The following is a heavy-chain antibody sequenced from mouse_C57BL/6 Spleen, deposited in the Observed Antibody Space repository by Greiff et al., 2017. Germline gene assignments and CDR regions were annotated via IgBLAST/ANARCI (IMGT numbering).Heavy chain of an antibody. D-gene: IGHD1-1*01. CDR3: ARDGSRNQGFAY. CDR2: IDPSDSST. CDR1: GYTFTSYW. J-gene: IGHJ3*01. Sequence: QVQLQQPGAELVMPGASVKLSCKASGYTFTSYWMHWVKQRPGQGLEWIGEIDPSDSSTNYTQQIKGKSTLTVDKSSSTGYMQLSSLTSEDSAVYYCARDGSRNQGFAYWGQGTLVTVSA. V-gene: IGHV1-69*01.